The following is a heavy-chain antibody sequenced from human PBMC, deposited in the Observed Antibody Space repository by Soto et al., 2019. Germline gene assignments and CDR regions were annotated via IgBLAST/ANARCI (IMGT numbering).Heavy chain of an antibody. J-gene: IGHJ6*02. CDR3: AKDAGSGSYYLPSYYYYGMDV. Sequence: LRLSCAASGFTFDDYAMHWVRQAPGKGLEWGSGISWNSGSIGYADSVKGRFTISRDNAKNSLYLQMNSLRAEDTALYYCAKDAGSGSYYLPSYYYYGMDVWGQGXTVTVSS. CDR2: ISWNSGSI. D-gene: IGHD3-10*01. V-gene: IGHV3-9*01. CDR1: GFTFDDYA.